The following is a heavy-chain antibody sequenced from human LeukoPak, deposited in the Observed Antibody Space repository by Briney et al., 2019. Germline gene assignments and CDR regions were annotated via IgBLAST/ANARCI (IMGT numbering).Heavy chain of an antibody. D-gene: IGHD3-22*01. V-gene: IGHV3-30*02. CDR3: ARETSSEIIGGMDV. Sequence: GGSLRLSCAASGFILSNFGMHWVRQAQSKGLEWVAFIQTDGNPKYYADSVRRRFSISRDNFKKSCYLQMDSLKVKDTAVYYCARETSSEIIGGMDVRGQGTTVTVTS. CDR2: IQTDGNPK. J-gene: IGHJ6*02. CDR1: GFILSNFG.